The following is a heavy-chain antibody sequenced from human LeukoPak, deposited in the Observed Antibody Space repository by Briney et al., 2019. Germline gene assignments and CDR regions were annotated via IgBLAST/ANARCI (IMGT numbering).Heavy chain of an antibody. Sequence: SETLSLTCNVSGGSITSSSYYWGWIRQPPGKGLEWIGSIYYSGSTYYNPSLKSRVTISVDTSKNQFSLRLSSVTAADTAVYYCANSANYGDNSGYFDYWGQGTLVTVSS. J-gene: IGHJ4*02. V-gene: IGHV4-39*01. CDR1: GGSITSSSYY. CDR2: IYYSGST. CDR3: ANSANYGDNSGYFDY. D-gene: IGHD4-23*01.